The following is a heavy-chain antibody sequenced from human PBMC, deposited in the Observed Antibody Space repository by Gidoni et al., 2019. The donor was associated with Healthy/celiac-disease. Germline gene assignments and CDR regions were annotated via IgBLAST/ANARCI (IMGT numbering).Heavy chain of an antibody. CDR3: ARDLQGYSSTWRYFYYMDV. J-gene: IGHJ6*03. CDR1: GSTFSTYG. Sequence: QVQLVQSGAEVKKPGASVKVSCKASGSTFSTYGISWVRQAPGQGLEWMGWISAYNGNTNYAQKLQGRVTMTTDTSTSTAYMELRSLRSDDTAVYYCARDLQGYSSTWRYFYYMDVWGKGTTVTVSS. V-gene: IGHV1-18*01. D-gene: IGHD6-13*01. CDR2: ISAYNGNT.